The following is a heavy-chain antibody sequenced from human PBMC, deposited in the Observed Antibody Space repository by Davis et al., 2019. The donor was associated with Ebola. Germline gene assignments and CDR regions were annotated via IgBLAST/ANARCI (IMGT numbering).Heavy chain of an antibody. Sequence: GESLKISCAASGFTFSDYYMSWIRQAPGKGLEWVSYISGGGRTIYYADSVKGRFTISRDKAKNSLYLQMNSLRAEDTAVYYCARARYYYGSGSYYKGGYGMDVWGQGTTVTVSS. CDR1: GFTFSDYY. CDR2: ISGGGRTI. J-gene: IGHJ6*02. CDR3: ARARYYYGSGSYYKGGYGMDV. D-gene: IGHD3-10*01. V-gene: IGHV3-11*01.